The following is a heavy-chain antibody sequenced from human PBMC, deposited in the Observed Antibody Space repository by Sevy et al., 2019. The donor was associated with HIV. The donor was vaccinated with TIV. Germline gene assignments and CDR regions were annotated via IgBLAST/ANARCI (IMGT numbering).Heavy chain of an antibody. V-gene: IGHV3-49*03. J-gene: IGHJ4*02. D-gene: IGHD6-13*01. CDR1: GFTFGDYA. CDR2: IRSKAYGGTT. Sequence: QLGGSLRLSCTASGFTFGDYAMSWFRQAPGKGLEWVGFIRSKAYGGTTEYAASVKGRFTISRDDSKSIAYLQMNSLKTEDTAMYYCTRGVKARIAAAGTPTSFDYWGQGTLVTVSS. CDR3: TRGVKARIAAAGTPTSFDY.